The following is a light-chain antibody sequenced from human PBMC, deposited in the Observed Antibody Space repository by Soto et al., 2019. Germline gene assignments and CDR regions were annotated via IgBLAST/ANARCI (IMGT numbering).Light chain of an antibody. CDR2: GNS. CDR3: KSYDSSLSGSVV. Sequence: QSVLTQPPSVSGAPGQRVTISCTGSSSNIGAGYDVHWYQQLPGTAPKLLIYGNSNRPSGVPDRFSGSKSGTSASLAITGRQAEDEADYYCKSYDSSLSGSVVFGGGTKLTVL. V-gene: IGLV1-40*01. J-gene: IGLJ2*01. CDR1: SSNIGAGYD.